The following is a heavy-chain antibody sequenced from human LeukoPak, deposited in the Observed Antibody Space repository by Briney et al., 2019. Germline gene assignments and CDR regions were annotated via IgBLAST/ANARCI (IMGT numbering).Heavy chain of an antibody. CDR3: ARDPPYCSSNKCHLSRWGY. CDR2: ISRSSSYI. D-gene: IGHD2-2*01. Sequence: PGGSLRLSCAASGFTFSSYSMNWVRQAPGKGLEWVSSISRSSSYIYYADSVKGRFTISRDNAKNSLYLQMNSLRAEDTAVYYCARDPPYCSSNKCHLSRWGYWGQGTLVTVSS. J-gene: IGHJ4*02. V-gene: IGHV3-21*01. CDR1: GFTFSSYS.